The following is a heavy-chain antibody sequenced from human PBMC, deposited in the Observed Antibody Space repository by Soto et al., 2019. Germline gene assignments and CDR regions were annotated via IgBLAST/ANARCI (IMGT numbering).Heavy chain of an antibody. CDR2: IKSKVDGGTT. J-gene: IGHJ4*02. CDR3: TGDPPTGSPGIDY. V-gene: IGHV3-15*07. CDR1: GFTFSSAW. D-gene: IGHD2-15*01. Sequence: PGGSLRLSCAASGFTFSSAWMNWVRQTPGKGLEWVGRIKSKVDGGTTDYAAPVKGRFSISRDDSQNTLYLQMNSLKTEDTAVYFCTGDPPTGSPGIDYWGQGTLVTV.